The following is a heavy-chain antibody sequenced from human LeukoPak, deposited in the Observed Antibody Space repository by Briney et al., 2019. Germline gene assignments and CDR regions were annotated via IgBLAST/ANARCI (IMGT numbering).Heavy chain of an antibody. CDR1: GFTFSSYS. CDR2: ISSSSSYI. J-gene: IGHJ4*02. Sequence: GGSLRLSCAASGFTFSSYSMNWVRQAPGKGLEWVSSISSSSSYIYYADSVKGRFTISRDNAKNSLYLQMNSLRAEDTAVYYCARDPPYYDSSGYYYDYWGQGTLVTVSS. CDR3: ARDPPYYDSSGYYYDY. D-gene: IGHD3-22*01. V-gene: IGHV3-21*01.